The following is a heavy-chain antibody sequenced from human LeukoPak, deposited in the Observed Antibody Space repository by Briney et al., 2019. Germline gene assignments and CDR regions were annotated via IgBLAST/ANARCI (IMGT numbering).Heavy chain of an antibody. J-gene: IGHJ1*01. V-gene: IGHV3-53*01. CDR3: ARSAMTMATSKYFQQ. CDR2: IYSGGST. Sequence: GGSLRLSCAASGITVSSNYMSWVRQAPGKGLEWVSVIYSGGSTFYADSVKGRFTISRDNSKNTVYLQMNSLRAEDTAVYYCARSAMTMATSKYFQQWGQGTLVTVSS. D-gene: IGHD4/OR15-4a*01. CDR1: GITVSSNY.